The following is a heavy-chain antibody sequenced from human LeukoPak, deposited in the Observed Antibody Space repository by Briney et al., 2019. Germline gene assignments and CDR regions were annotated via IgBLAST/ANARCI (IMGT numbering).Heavy chain of an antibody. CDR2: IYSSGRT. CDR3: ARGPYYYGSGSYYMN. D-gene: IGHD3-10*01. J-gene: IGHJ4*02. CDR1: GGSISSGPYY. Sequence: SQTLSLTCTVSGGSISSGPYYWSWIRQPAGKGLEWIGRIYSSGRTNYNPSLKSRVTISLDTSKNQISLKVSSVTAADTAMYYCARGPYYYGSGSYYMNWGQGTLVTVSS. V-gene: IGHV4-61*02.